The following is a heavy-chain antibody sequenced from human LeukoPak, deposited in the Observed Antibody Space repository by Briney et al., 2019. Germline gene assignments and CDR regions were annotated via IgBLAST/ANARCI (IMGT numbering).Heavy chain of an antibody. J-gene: IGHJ6*02. V-gene: IGHV1-69*04. CDR2: IIPILGIA. CDR1: GGTFSSYA. Sequence: EASVKVSCKASGGTFSSYAISWVRQAPGQGLEWMERIIPILGIANYAQKFQGRVTITEDKSTSTAYMELSSLRSEDTAVYYCARKRSGGRQNYYYYGMDVWGQGTTVTVSS. D-gene: IGHD2-15*01. CDR3: ARKRSGGRQNYYYYGMDV.